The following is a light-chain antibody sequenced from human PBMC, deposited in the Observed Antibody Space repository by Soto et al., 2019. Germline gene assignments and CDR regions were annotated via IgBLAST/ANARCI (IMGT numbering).Light chain of an antibody. CDR1: QSISDT. CDR2: GAS. V-gene: IGKV3-15*01. CDR3: QQYKNWPL. Sequence: EIVMTQSPATLTVSPGGRATLSCRASQSISDTLAWYQQKPGQAPRLLIHGASTRATGIPVRFSGSGFGTEFTLTISSLQSEDFAVYYCQQYKNWPLFGQGTRLEI. J-gene: IGKJ5*01.